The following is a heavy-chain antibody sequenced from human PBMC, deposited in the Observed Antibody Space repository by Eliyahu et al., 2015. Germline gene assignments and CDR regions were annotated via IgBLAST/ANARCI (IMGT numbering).Heavy chain of an antibody. J-gene: IGHJ4*02. V-gene: IGHV4-31*03. CDR1: GXSISSGGYY. D-gene: IGHD2-21*02. CDR2: IYYSGST. CDR3: ARGVTPDPSMRYYFDY. Sequence: QVQLQESGPGLVKPSQTLSLTCTVSGXSISSGGYYWSWIRQHPGKGLEWIGYIYYSGSTYYNPSLKSRVTISVDTSKNQFSLKLSSVTAADTAVYYCARGVTPDPSMRYYFDYWGQGTLVTVSS.